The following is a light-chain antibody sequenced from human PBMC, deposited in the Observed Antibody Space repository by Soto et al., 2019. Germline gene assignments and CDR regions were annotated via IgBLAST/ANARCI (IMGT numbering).Light chain of an antibody. Sequence: DIQMTQSPSSLSASVGDRVTITCRASQSIRSYLNWYQQKPGKAPNLLIYAASNLQSGVPSRFSGSGSGTDFTLTISSLQPEDFATYFCQQSYTSLFTFGPGTKVDIK. J-gene: IGKJ3*01. V-gene: IGKV1-39*01. CDR2: AAS. CDR1: QSIRSY. CDR3: QQSYTSLFT.